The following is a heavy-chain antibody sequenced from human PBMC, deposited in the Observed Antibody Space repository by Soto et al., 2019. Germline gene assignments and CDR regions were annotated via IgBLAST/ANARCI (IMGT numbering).Heavy chain of an antibody. V-gene: IGHV3-7*01. CDR3: ARAXPYSSTLTXHY. CDR2: IKQDGSEM. J-gene: IGHJ4*02. D-gene: IGHD6-13*01. Sequence: GGSLRLSCAASGFTFNSYWMSWVRQAPGKGLEWVANIKQDGSEMYYVDSVKGRFTISRDNARNSLYLQMNSLRAEETALYYCARAXPYSSTLTXHYCGQGTMVTL. CDR1: GFTFNSYW.